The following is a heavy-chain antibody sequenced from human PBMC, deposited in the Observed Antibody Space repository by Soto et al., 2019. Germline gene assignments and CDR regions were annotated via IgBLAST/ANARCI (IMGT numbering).Heavy chain of an antibody. D-gene: IGHD5-18*01. Sequence: SETLSLTCTVSGGSISSYYWSWIRQPPGKGLEWIGYIYYIGSTQYNPSLKSRVTISVDTSKNQFSLKLTSVTAADTAVYSGARGWIHLDYWGQGTLVTGSS. CDR3: ARGWIHLDY. V-gene: IGHV4-59*01. CDR2: IYYIGST. CDR1: GGSISSYY. J-gene: IGHJ4*02.